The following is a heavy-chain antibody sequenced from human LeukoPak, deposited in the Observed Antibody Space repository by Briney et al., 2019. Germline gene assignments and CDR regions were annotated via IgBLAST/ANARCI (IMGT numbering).Heavy chain of an antibody. Sequence: GGSLRLSCAASGFTFSSYAMSWVRQAPGKGLEWVSAISSSGTTTYYADSVKGRFTISRDNAKNSLYLQMNSLRVEDTAVYYCARRPPLWGRGTTVTVSS. CDR1: GFTFSSYA. J-gene: IGHJ6*02. CDR2: ISSSGTTT. CDR3: ARRPPL. V-gene: IGHV3-23*01.